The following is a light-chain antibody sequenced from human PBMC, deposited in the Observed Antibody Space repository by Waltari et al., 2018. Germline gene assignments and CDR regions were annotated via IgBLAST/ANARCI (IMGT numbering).Light chain of an antibody. J-gene: IGKJ1*01. CDR3: QQSYTTRWT. Sequence: DIQMTQSPSSLSASVGDRVTITCRASQNIDNYLNWYQQKPGKAPNLLIYAASSLQSGVPSRFSGSGSGTHFTLTINSLQPEDFATYYCQQSYTTRWTFGQGTKGEIK. CDR2: AAS. V-gene: IGKV1-39*01. CDR1: QNIDNY.